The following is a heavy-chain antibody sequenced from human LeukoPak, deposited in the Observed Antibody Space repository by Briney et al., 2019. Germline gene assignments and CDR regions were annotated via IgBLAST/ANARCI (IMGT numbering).Heavy chain of an antibody. CDR3: ARQEELVVVPTASFDY. CDR2: INPKSGGT. J-gene: IGHJ4*02. D-gene: IGHD2-2*01. Sequence: ASVKVSCKAFGFTFICNYMHWVRQAPGQGLEWMGWINPKSGGTNFAQKFQGRITLTRDPSITTAYMELSRLRSDDTAVYYCARQEELVVVPTASFDYWGQGTLVTVSS. CDR1: GFTFICNY. V-gene: IGHV1-2*02.